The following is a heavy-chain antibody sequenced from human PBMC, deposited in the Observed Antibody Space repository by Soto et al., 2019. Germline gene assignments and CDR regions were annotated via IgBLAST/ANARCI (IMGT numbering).Heavy chain of an antibody. CDR2: LYWNDEK. D-gene: IGHD4-17*01. J-gene: IGHJ4*02. CDR1: GFSLSTSGVS. CDR3: AQLLEGDYVGDFYY. V-gene: IGHV2-5*01. Sequence: QITLKESGPALVKPTQTLTLTCAFSGFSLSTSGVSVGWIRQPPGKALEWLALLYWNDEKRYSPSLKTRLSITKDTSENQVLLTMTNVDPVDTATYHCAQLLEGDYVGDFYYWGPGILVTVSS.